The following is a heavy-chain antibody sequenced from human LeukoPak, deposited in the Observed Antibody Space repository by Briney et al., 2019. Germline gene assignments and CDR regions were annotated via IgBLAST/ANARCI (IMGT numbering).Heavy chain of an antibody. Sequence: GGSLRLSCAASGFTVSSNYMSWVRQAPGKGLEWVSVIYSGGSTYYADSVKGRFTISRDNSKNTLYLQMNSLRAEDTAVYYCARDSMIVGWYFQHWGQGTLVTVSS. CDR1: GFTVSSNY. CDR2: IYSGGST. D-gene: IGHD3-22*01. V-gene: IGHV3-53*01. J-gene: IGHJ1*01. CDR3: ARDSMIVGWYFQH.